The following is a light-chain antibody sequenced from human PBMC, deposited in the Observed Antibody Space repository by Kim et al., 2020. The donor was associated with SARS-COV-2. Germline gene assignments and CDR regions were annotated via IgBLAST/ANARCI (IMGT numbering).Light chain of an antibody. CDR2: DVN. CDR3: SSFAASNILL. CDR1: YNY. J-gene: IGLJ2*01. Sequence: ASVSPGQSVTISCSGIYNYISWYQQHPGKPPKLLIYDVNKRPSGVPDRFSGSKSANTASLTVSGLQADDEADYYCSSFAASNILLFGGGTQLTVL. V-gene: IGLV2-8*01.